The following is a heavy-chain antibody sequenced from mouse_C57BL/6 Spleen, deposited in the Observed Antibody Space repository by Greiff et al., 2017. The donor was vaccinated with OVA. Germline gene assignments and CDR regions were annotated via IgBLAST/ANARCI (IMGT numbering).Heavy chain of an antibody. CDR1: GFTFSSYA. CDR2: ISDGGSYT. D-gene: IGHD2-5*01. Sequence: EVHLVESGGGLVKPGGSLKLSCAASGFTFSSYAMSWVRQTPEKRLEWVATISDGGSYTYYPDNVKGRFTISRDNAKNNLYLQMSHLKSEDTAMYYCARDSPYYSNYPAGFAYWGQGTLVTVSA. CDR3: ARDSPYYSNYPAGFAY. V-gene: IGHV5-4*01. J-gene: IGHJ3*01.